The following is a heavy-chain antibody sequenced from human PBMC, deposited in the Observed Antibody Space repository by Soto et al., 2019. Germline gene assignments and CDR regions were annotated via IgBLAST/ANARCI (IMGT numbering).Heavy chain of an antibody. Sequence: GGSLRLSCAASGFTFSSYSMNWVRQAPGKGLEWVSSISSSSSYIYYADSVKGRFTISRDNAKNSLYLQMNSLRAEDTAVYYCARGVIVVVVAATNVDVWGKGTTVTVSS. V-gene: IGHV3-21*01. CDR2: ISSSSSYI. CDR3: ARGVIVVVVAATNVDV. D-gene: IGHD2-15*01. J-gene: IGHJ6*04. CDR1: GFTFSSYS.